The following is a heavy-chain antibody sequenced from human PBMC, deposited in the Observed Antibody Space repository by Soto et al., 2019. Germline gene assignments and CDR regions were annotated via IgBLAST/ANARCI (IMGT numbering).Heavy chain of an antibody. D-gene: IGHD3-22*01. CDR2: IYFRGTT. J-gene: IGHJ4*02. Sequence: SETLSLTCAVSGGSINNFYWSWIRQPPGKPLEWIGYIYFRGTTYYHPSLESRVTISLDASKNQFSLNLSSMTAADTAVYYCDSSSGYATPLDKWGQGTLVTVSS. V-gene: IGHV4-59*01. CDR1: GGSINNFY. CDR3: DSSSGYATPLDK.